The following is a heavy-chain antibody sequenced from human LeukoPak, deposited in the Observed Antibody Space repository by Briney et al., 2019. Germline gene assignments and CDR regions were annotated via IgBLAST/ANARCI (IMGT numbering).Heavy chain of an antibody. Sequence: TGGSPRLSCAASGFTFSSYWMSWVRQAPGKGLEWVANIKEDGSQKYYVDSVKGRFTISRDNAKNSLYLQMNSLRAEDTAVYYCTRDTGCSGGTCYSFYDYWGQGTLVTVSS. V-gene: IGHV3-7*01. CDR1: GFTFSSYW. J-gene: IGHJ4*02. CDR2: IKEDGSQK. CDR3: TRDTGCSGGTCYSFYDY. D-gene: IGHD2-15*01.